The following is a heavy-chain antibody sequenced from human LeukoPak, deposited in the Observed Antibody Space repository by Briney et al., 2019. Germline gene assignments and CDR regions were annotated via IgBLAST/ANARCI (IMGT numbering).Heavy chain of an antibody. CDR2: IKQDGSEK. D-gene: IGHD6-13*01. Sequence: GGSLRLSCAASGFTFSSYWMSWVRQAPGKGLEWVANIKQDGSEKYYVDSVKGRFTISRDNAKNSLYLQMNSLRAEDTAVYYCAREGRRVAAAGTNLRFDPWGQGTLVTVSS. CDR3: AREGRRVAAAGTNLRFDP. CDR1: GFTFSSYW. J-gene: IGHJ5*02. V-gene: IGHV3-7*01.